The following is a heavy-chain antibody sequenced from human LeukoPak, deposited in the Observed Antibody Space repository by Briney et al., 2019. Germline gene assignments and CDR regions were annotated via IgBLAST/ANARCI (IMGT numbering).Heavy chain of an antibody. CDR2: ISAYNGNT. J-gene: IGHJ6*03. CDR3: AGTTSGDFWSGHPRYYYYMDV. D-gene: IGHD3-3*01. Sequence: GASVKVSCKASGYTFTSYGISWVRQAPGQGLEWMGWISAYNGNTNYAQKLQGRVTMTTDTSTSTAYMELRSLRSDDTAVYYCAGTTSGDFWSGHPRYYYYMDVWGKGTTVTVSS. V-gene: IGHV1-18*01. CDR1: GYTFTSYG.